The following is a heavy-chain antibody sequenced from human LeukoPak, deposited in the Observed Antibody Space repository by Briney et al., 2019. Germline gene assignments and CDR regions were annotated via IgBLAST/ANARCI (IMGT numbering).Heavy chain of an antibody. D-gene: IGHD3-22*01. J-gene: IGHJ4*02. Sequence: SETLSLTCAVYGGSFSGYYWSWIRQPPGKGLEWIGEINHSGSTNYNPSLKSRVTISVDKSKNQFSLKLSSVTAADTAVYYCARVAPLSYYYDSSGYYPYYFDYWGQGTLVTVSS. V-gene: IGHV4-34*01. CDR1: GGSFSGYY. CDR3: ARVAPLSYYYDSSGYYPYYFDY. CDR2: INHSGST.